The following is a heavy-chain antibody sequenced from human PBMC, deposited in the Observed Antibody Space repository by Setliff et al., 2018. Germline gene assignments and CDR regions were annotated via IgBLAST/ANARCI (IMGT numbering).Heavy chain of an antibody. Sequence: ASVKVSCKASGYTFTSYYMHWVRQAPGQGLEWMGIINPSGGSTSYAQKFQGRVTMTRDTSTSTAYMELTSLKSEDTAVYYCARDGRLFDFWGQGTLVTVSS. CDR3: ARDGRLFDF. CDR1: GYTFTSYY. V-gene: IGHV1-46*01. D-gene: IGHD1-26*01. J-gene: IGHJ4*02. CDR2: INPSGGST.